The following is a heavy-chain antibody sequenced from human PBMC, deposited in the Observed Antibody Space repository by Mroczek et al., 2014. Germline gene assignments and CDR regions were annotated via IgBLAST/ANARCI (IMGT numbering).Heavy chain of an antibody. V-gene: IGHV4-39*01. J-gene: IGHJ4*02. CDR3: ARGYQRHFDY. Sequence: QVQLQESGPGLVKPSETLSLTCTVSGGSISSSSYYWGWIRQPPGKGLEWIGSIYYSGSTYYNPSLKSRVTISVDTSKNQFSLKLNSVTAADTAVYYCARGYQRHFDYWGQGTLVTVSS. CDR1: GGSISSSSYY. CDR2: IYYSGST. D-gene: IGHD2-2*01.